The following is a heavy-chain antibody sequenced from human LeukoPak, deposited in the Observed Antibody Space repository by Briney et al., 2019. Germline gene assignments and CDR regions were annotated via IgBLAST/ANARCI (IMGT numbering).Heavy chain of an antibody. J-gene: IGHJ5*02. CDR1: EYTFTSYY. V-gene: IGHV1-46*01. CDR2: INPSGGST. Sequence: ASVKVSCKASEYTFTSYYMHWVRQSPGQGLEWMAIINPSGGSTSYAQKFQGRVTMTRDTSTSTVYMELSSLRSEDTAVYYCARDGIAAAGRLYNWFDPWGQGTLVTVSS. CDR3: ARDGIAAAGRLYNWFDP. D-gene: IGHD6-13*01.